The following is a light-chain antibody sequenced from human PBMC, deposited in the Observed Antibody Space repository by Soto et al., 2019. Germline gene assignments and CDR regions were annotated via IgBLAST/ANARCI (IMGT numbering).Light chain of an antibody. V-gene: IGLV1-51*01. J-gene: IGLJ2*01. CDR3: GTWDTSLSAMV. Sequence: QSVLTQPPSVSAAPGQMVTISCSGSTSNIENNYVSWYQQLPGTAPKLLIYDNYKRPSGIPDRFSGSKSGTSATLGITGLQTGDEADYYCGTWDTSLSAMVFGGGTKLTVL. CDR1: TSNIENNY. CDR2: DNY.